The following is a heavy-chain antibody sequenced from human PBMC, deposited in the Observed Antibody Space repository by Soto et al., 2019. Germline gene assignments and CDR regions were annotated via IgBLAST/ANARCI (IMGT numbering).Heavy chain of an antibody. CDR3: AKDDFTYYYDSSGFDYYYYGMDV. J-gene: IGHJ6*02. V-gene: IGHV3-30*18. CDR1: GFTFSSYG. D-gene: IGHD3-22*01. Sequence: QVQLVESGGGVVQPGRSLRLSCAASGFTFSSYGMHWVRQAPGKGLEWVAVISYDGSNKYYADSVKGRFTFSRDNSKNTLYLQMNSLRAEDTAVYYCAKDDFTYYYDSSGFDYYYYGMDVWGQGTTVTVSS. CDR2: ISYDGSNK.